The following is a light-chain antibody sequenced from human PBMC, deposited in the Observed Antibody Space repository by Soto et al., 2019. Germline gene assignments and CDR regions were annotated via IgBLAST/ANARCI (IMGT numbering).Light chain of an antibody. CDR3: QQRSNWPHT. Sequence: EIVLTQAPATLSLSPGEIATLSCRASQSVSSYLAWYQHKPCQAPRLLIYDASNRATGIPARFSGSGSGTDFTLPISSLEPKDWTVYYCQQRSNWPHTFGPGTKLEIK. V-gene: IGKV3-11*01. CDR1: QSVSSY. CDR2: DAS. J-gene: IGKJ2*01.